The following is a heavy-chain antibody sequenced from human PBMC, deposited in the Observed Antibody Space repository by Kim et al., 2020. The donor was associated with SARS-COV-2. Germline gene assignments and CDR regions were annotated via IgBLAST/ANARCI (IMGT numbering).Heavy chain of an antibody. J-gene: IGHJ4*02. V-gene: IGHV1-2*06. D-gene: IGHD3-3*01. CDR1: GYTFTGYY. CDR2: INPNSGGT. Sequence: ASVKVSCKASGYTFTGYYMHWVRQAPGQGLEWMGRINPNSGGTNYAQKFQGRVTMTRDTSISTAYMELSRLRSDDTAVYYCARGDYDFWSGWTLGDYWGQGTLVTVSS. CDR3: ARGDYDFWSGWTLGDY.